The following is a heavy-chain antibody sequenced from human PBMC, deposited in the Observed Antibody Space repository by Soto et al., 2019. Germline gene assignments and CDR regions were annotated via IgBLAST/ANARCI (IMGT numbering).Heavy chain of an antibody. Sequence: EVQLVESGGGLVKPGGSLRLSCAASGFTFSNAWMSWVRQAPGKGLEWVGRIKSKTDGGTTDYAAPVKGRFTISRDDSKNTLYLQMNSLKTEDTAVYYCTTDGYCSSTSCPNWGPWGQGTLDTVSS. J-gene: IGHJ5*02. CDR2: IKSKTDGGTT. CDR1: GFTFSNAW. D-gene: IGHD2-2*03. V-gene: IGHV3-15*01. CDR3: TTDGYCSSTSCPNWGP.